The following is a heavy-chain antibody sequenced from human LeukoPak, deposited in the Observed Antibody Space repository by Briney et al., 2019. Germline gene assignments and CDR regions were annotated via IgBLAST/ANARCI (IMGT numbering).Heavy chain of an antibody. J-gene: IGHJ6*02. CDR3: ARDYFTSYYYYGMDV. CDR2: IYYSGST. D-gene: IGHD2/OR15-2a*01. V-gene: IGHV4-31*03. CDR1: GGSISSGGYY. Sequence: SSETLSLTCTVSGGSISSGGYYWSWIRQHPGKGLEWIGYIYYSGSTYYNPSLKSRVTISVDTSKNQFSLKLSSVTAADTAVYYCARDYFTSYYYYGMDVWGQGTTVTVSS.